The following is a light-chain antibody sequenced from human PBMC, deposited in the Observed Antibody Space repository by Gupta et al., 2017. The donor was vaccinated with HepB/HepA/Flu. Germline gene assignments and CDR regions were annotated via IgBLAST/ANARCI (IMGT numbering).Light chain of an antibody. CDR3: LLPYSGAWV. J-gene: IGLJ3*02. CDR2: DTS. CDR1: TGAVTSGHY. V-gene: IGLV7-46*01. Sequence: QAVVTQEPSLTVSPGGTVTLTCGSSTGAVTSGHYPYWFQQKPAQAPRTLISDTSNKHPWTPARFSGSLLGGKAALTLSGAQPEDEAEYYCLLPYSGAWVFGGGTKLTVL.